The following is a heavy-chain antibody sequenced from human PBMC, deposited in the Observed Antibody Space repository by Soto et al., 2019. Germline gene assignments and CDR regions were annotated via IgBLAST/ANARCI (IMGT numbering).Heavy chain of an antibody. CDR3: AKLVIGYWSGNTCGDD. CDR2: ISYDSSNK. J-gene: IGHJ4*02. Sequence: VQLLESGGGLIQPGGSLRLSCAASGFTFSYGIHWLRQAPAKGLEWVAYISYDSSNKFYGDSVKGRLTISRDNSKNTPFLQMNSLRAEDTAVYYCAKLVIGYWSGNTCGDDWGQGTLVAVSS. D-gene: IGHD2-15*01. CDR1: GFTFSYG. V-gene: IGHV3-30*18.